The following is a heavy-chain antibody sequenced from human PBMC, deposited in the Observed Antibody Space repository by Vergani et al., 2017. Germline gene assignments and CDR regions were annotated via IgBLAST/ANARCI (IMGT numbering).Heavy chain of an antibody. Sequence: QVQLQQWGAGLLKPSETLSLTCAVYGGSITSSSYYWGWIRQPPGKGLEWIASFHHTGMTYNNPSLKSRVTISVDTSKNLISLKLNSVTAADTALYYCARHGGSGNFYHLFDSWGQGTLVTVSS. D-gene: IGHD3-10*01. CDR3: ARHGGSGNFYHLFDS. CDR2: FHHTGMT. V-gene: IGHV4-39*01. J-gene: IGHJ4*02. CDR1: GGSITSSSYY.